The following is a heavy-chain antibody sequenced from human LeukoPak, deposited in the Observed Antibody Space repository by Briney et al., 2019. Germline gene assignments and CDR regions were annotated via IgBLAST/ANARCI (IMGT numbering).Heavy chain of an antibody. CDR1: GGSISSGGYY. CDR2: IYYSGST. D-gene: IGHD3-22*01. CDR3: ARRDSSGYYDY. J-gene: IGHJ4*02. V-gene: IGHV4-61*08. Sequence: SQTLSLTCTVSGGSISSGGYYWSWIRQPPGKGLEWIGYIYYSGSTNYNPSLKSRVTISVDTSKNQFSLKLSSVTAADTAVYYCARRDSSGYYDYWGQGTLVTVSS.